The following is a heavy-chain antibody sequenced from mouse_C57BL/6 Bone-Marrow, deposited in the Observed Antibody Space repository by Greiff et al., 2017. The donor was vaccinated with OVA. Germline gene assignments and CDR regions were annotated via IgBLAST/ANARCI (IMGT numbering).Heavy chain of an antibody. CDR3: TTGDFDV. J-gene: IGHJ1*03. Sequence: VQLKESGAELVRPGASVKLSCTASGFNIKDDYMHWVKQRPEQGLEWIGWIDPENGDTEYASKFQGKATITADTSSNTAYLQLSSLTSEDTAVYYCTTGDFDVWGTGTTVTVAS. CDR1: GFNIKDDY. V-gene: IGHV14-4*01. CDR2: IDPENGDT.